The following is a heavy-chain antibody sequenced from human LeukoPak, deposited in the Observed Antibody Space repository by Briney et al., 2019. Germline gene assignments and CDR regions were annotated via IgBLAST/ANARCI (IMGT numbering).Heavy chain of an antibody. Sequence: GESLKISCKGSGYSFTSYWIGWVRQMPGKGLEWMGIVYPGDSDTRYSPSFQGQVTISADKSISTAYLQWSSLKASDTAMYYCARTYCSSTSCYDFDYWGQGTLVTVSS. CDR3: ARTYCSSTSCYDFDY. V-gene: IGHV5-51*01. CDR1: GYSFTSYW. D-gene: IGHD2-2*01. CDR2: VYPGDSDT. J-gene: IGHJ4*02.